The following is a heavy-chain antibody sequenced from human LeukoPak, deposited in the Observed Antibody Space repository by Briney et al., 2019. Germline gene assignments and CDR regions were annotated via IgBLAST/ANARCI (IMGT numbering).Heavy chain of an antibody. CDR2: ISAYNGNT. J-gene: IGHJ1*01. D-gene: IGHD6-13*01. V-gene: IGHV1-18*01. CDR1: GYTFTSYG. Sequence: GASVKVSCKASGYTFTSYGISWVRQAPGQGLEWMGWISAYNGNTNYAQKLQGRVTMTADTSTSTAYMELRGLRSDDTAVYYCARGRYSSSWYRYFQHWGQGTLVTVSS. CDR3: ARGRYSSSWYRYFQH.